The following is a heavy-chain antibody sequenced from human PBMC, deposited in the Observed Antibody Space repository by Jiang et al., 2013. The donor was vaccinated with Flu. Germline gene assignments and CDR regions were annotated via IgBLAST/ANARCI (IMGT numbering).Heavy chain of an antibody. D-gene: IGHD3-3*01. V-gene: IGHV1-46*01. Sequence: SGAEVKKPGASVKVSCKASGYTFTSYYMHWVRQAPGQGLEWMGIINPSGGSTSYAQKFQGRVTMTRDTSTSTVYMELSSLRSEDTAVYYCARWRSYDFWSGYYPPNYFDYWGQGTLVTVSS. J-gene: IGHJ4*02. CDR3: ARWRSYDFWSGYYPPNYFDY. CDR1: GYTFTSYY. CDR2: INPSGGST.